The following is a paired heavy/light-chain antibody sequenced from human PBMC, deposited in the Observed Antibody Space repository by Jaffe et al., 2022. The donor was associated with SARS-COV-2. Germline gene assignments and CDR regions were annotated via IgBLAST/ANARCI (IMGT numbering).Heavy chain of an antibody. CDR3: ARDYYDDSDTYSGGFYYSDI. V-gene: IGHV4-61*02. J-gene: IGHJ4*02. CDR1: GASISNGGHY. Sequence: QVQLQESGPGLVKPSQTLSLTCTVSGASISNGGHYWSWVRQPAGKRLEWIGRISGRGSANYNPSLRSRVTVSLATSKNQFHLDLSSVTAADTAVYFCARDYYDDSDTYSGGFYYSDIWGQGTLVTVSS. CDR2: ISGRGSA. D-gene: IGHD3-22*01.
Light chain of an antibody. CDR3: QQYLTTPVT. V-gene: IGKV4-1*01. J-gene: IGKJ4*01. CDR2: WAS. Sequence: DVVMTQSPDSLGVSLGERATINCKSSQSVFYTSNNKNYLAWYQQKSGQPPRLLIYWASTRESGVPDRFSGSGSGTDFTLTISSLQAEDVAVYYCQQYLTTPVTFGGGTKVEIK. CDR1: QSVFYTSNNKNY.